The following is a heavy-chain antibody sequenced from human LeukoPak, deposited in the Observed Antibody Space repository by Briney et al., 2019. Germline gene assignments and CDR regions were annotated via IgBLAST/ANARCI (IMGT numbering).Heavy chain of an antibody. J-gene: IGHJ5*02. CDR3: AKDPLAGYSYGQP. CDR1: GFPFSTFP. V-gene: IGHV3-23*01. D-gene: IGHD5-18*01. Sequence: GGSLRLSCQASGFPFSTFPMSWVRQAPGKGLEWVSTLSGDGSDTYYADSVKGRLTISRDNSKNTLYLQMNSLRAEDTAVYYCAKDPLAGYSYGQPWGQGTLVTVSS. CDR2: LSGDGSDT.